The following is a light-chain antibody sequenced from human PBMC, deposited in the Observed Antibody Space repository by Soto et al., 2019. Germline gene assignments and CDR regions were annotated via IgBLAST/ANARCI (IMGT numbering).Light chain of an antibody. CDR2: GTS. CDR3: QQYGDSPPT. CDR1: QSVSSNS. Sequence: EIVLTQSPGTLSLSPGESATLSCRASQSVSSNSLAWYRRNPGHTPSLLIYGTSTRATDIPRRFRGSGSVKDFTLTINRLEPEDFAVYFCQQYGDSPPTFGQGTKVEVK. V-gene: IGKV3-20*01. J-gene: IGKJ1*01.